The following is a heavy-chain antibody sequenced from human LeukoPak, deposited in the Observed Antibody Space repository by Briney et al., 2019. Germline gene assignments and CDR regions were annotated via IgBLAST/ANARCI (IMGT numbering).Heavy chain of an antibody. CDR3: ARDGYYDSSGYYRVFDY. V-gene: IGHV1-69*05. CDR1: GGTFSSYA. Sequence: SVKVSCXASGGTFSSYAISWVRQAPGQGLEWMGGIIPIFGTANYAQKFQGRVTITTDESTSTAYMELSSLRSEDTAVYYCARDGYYDSSGYYRVFDYWGQGTLVTVSS. CDR2: IIPIFGTA. D-gene: IGHD3-22*01. J-gene: IGHJ4*02.